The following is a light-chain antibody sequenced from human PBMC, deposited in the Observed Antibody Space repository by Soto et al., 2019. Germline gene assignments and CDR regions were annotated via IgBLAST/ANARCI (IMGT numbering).Light chain of an antibody. J-gene: IGLJ1*01. CDR2: EVS. V-gene: IGLV2-14*01. CDR3: SSYTTMSTKV. Sequence: QSVLTQPASVSGSPGQSITISCTGTSSDVGGYNYVSWYQQHPGKAPKLMIYEVSNRPSRVSNRFSGSKSGNTASLTISGLQAGDEADYYCSSYTTMSTKVFGTGTKVTVL. CDR1: SSDVGGYNY.